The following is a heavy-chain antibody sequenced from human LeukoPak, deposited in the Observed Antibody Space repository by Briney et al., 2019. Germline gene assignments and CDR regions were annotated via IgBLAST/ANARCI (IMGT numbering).Heavy chain of an antibody. D-gene: IGHD2-15*01. CDR2: IKQDGSEK. CDR3: ASSRILDV. J-gene: IGHJ6*02. V-gene: IGHV3-7*01. Sequence: GGSLRLSCAASGFTFDDYGMSWVRQAPGKGLEWVANIKQDGSEKYYVDSVKGRFTISRDNAKNSLYLQMNSLRAEDTAVYYCASSRILDVWGQGTTVTVSS. CDR1: GFTFDDYG.